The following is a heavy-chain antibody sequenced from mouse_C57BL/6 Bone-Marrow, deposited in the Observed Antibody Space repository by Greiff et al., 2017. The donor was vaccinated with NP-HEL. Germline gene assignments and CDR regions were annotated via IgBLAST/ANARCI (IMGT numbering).Heavy chain of an antibody. D-gene: IGHD3-2*02. J-gene: IGHJ3*01. Sequence: QVHVKQSGAELVRPGTSVKVSCKASGYAFTNYLIEWVKQRPGQGLEWIGVINPGSGGTNYNEKFKGKATLTADKSSSTAYMQLSSLTSEDSAVYFCARWGSSGYVWFAYWGQGTLVTVSA. CDR2: INPGSGGT. CDR3: ARWGSSGYVWFAY. V-gene: IGHV1-54*01. CDR1: GYAFTNYL.